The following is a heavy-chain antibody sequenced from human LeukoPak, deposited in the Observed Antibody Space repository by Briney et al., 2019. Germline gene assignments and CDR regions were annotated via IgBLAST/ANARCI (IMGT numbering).Heavy chain of an antibody. V-gene: IGHV3-9*01. J-gene: IGHJ4*02. D-gene: IGHD6-19*01. CDR1: GFSFDDYA. CDR3: AKDNRRHYTSGPNPDSLH. Sequence: TGGSLRLSCAAFGFSFDDYAMHWVRQAPGKGLEWVSGISWNGGRIGYADSVRGRFTISRDNAKNSLYLQMNSLRVEDTAFYYCAKDNRRHYTSGPNPDSLHWGQGALVTVSS. CDR2: ISWNGGRI.